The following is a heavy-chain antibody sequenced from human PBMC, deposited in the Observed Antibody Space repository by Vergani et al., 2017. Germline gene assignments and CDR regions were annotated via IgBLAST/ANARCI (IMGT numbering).Heavy chain of an antibody. CDR1: GFSVSSSGMG. J-gene: IGHJ1*01. CDR2: IYWNYDK. V-gene: IGHV2-5*01. D-gene: IGHD5-12*01. Sequence: QITLKESGPTLVKPTQTLTLTCTVSGFSVSSSGMGVAWIRHPPGKAVDCLAIIYWNYDKRYSPSLRGRLTIAKDTSRNQVVLTMTTMDPLDTATYYCAHRDTFDVNYDYLNFWGPGTLVTVSS. CDR3: AHRDTFDVNYDYLNF.